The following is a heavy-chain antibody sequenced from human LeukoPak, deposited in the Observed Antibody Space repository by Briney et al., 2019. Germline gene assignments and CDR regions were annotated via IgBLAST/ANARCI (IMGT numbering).Heavy chain of an antibody. CDR2: VTSRSAT. Sequence: PGRSLRLSCAASGFTFSSYGMSWVRQAPGKGLEWVSTVTSRSATHYTDSVKGRFITSRDSSKNTLFLQMNSLRAEDTALYYCTTTRPYGTTWAGAFEDWGQGTPVTVSS. D-gene: IGHD6-19*01. CDR1: GFTFSSYG. CDR3: TTTRPYGTTWAGAFED. V-gene: IGHV3-23*01. J-gene: IGHJ4*02.